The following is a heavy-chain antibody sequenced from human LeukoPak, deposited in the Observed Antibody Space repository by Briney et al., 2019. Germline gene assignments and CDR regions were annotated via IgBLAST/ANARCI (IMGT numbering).Heavy chain of an antibody. D-gene: IGHD6-13*01. CDR1: GYSFTTYA. CDR2: INAGNGNT. V-gene: IGHV1-3*01. CDR3: ARDPIGSRWPYYFDY. Sequence: ASVKVSCKASGYSFTTYAMHWVRQAPGQRLEWMGWINAGNGNTKYSQKFQARVTITRDTSASTAYMELSSLRSEDTAVYYCARDPIGSRWPYYFDYWGQGTLVTVSS. J-gene: IGHJ4*02.